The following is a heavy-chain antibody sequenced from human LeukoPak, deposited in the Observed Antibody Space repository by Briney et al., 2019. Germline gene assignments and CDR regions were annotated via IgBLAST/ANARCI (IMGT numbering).Heavy chain of an antibody. CDR1: RFTFSSYE. J-gene: IGHJ4*02. CDR3: AGLRGPSDY. Sequence: PGGSLRLSCAASRFTFSSYEMNWVRQAPGKGLEWVSYISSSGSTIYYADSVRGRFTISRDNTKNSLYLQMDSLTADDTAVYFCAGLRGPSDYWGQGTLVTVSS. D-gene: IGHD4-17*01. CDR2: ISSSGSTI. V-gene: IGHV3-48*03.